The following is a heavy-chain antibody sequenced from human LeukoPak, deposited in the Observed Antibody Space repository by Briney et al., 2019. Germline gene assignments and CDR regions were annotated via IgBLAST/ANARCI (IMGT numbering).Heavy chain of an antibody. Sequence: SETLSLTCTVSGGSVTNDNYFWSWTRQPPGEGLEWIGYIYHSAGSYFNPSLKSRVTMSIDTSRNQFSLKLSSVTAADTAVYYCARHPVVGATIGYWGQGTLVTVSS. CDR1: GGSVTNDNYF. CDR3: ARHPVVGATIGY. J-gene: IGHJ4*02. CDR2: IYHSAGS. D-gene: IGHD1-26*01. V-gene: IGHV4-30-4*01.